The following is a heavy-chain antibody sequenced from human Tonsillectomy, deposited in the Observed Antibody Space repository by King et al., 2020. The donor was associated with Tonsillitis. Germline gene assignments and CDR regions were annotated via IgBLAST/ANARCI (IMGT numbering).Heavy chain of an antibody. CDR1: GFTFNNVW. J-gene: IGHJ4*02. V-gene: IGHV3-15*01. CDR2: FRSKSGGWTS. CDR3: TTHSGNYRTPFDY. Sequence: VQLVESGGGLVKPGGSLRLSCAASGFTFNNVWMSWVRQAPGKGLEWVGRFRSKSGGWTSDYAALVEGRFTISKDDSRNALYLQMNRLITEDTAVYYCTTHSGNYRTPFDYWGQGTLVSVAS. D-gene: IGHD1-26*01.